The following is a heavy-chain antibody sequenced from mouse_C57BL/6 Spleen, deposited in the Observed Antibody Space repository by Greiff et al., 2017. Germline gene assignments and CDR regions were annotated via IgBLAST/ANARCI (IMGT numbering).Heavy chain of an antibody. J-gene: IGHJ2*01. CDR1: GYTFTSYW. CDR3: ARWGGSGYRYYFDY. CDR2: IDPSDSYT. V-gene: IGHV1-59*01. D-gene: IGHD3-2*02. Sequence: QVQLQQPGAELVRPGTSVKLSCKASGYTFTSYWMHWVKQRPGQGLEWIGVIDPSDSYTNYNQKFKGKATLTVDTSSSTAYMQLSSLTSEDSAVYYCARWGGSGYRYYFDYWGQGTTLTVSS.